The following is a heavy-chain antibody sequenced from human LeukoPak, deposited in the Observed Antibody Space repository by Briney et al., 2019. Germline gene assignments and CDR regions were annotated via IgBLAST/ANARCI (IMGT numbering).Heavy chain of an antibody. D-gene: IGHD2-2*02. CDR3: VYCSSSSCYKTGNYFDS. J-gene: IGHJ4*02. Sequence: PGGSLRLSCAASGFTLTSYAKSWVRQAPGKGLEWVSAISGSGVNTYYADSVKGRFTISGDNSKNTVYLQMNSLRAEDTALYYCVYCSSSSCYKTGNYFDSWGQGTPDTVSS. CDR2: ISGSGVNT. CDR1: GFTLTSYA. V-gene: IGHV3-23*01.